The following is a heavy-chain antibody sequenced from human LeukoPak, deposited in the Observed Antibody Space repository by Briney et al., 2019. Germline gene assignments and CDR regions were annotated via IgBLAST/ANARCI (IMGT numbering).Heavy chain of an antibody. V-gene: IGHV4-4*07. CDR3: ARHRSVGGTPGELDY. J-gene: IGHJ4*02. CDR2: IYGSGST. CDR1: GGSISGYY. Sequence: PSETLSLTCTVSGGSISGYYWSWIRQPAGKGLEWIGRIYGSGSTNYNPSLGGRATVSADTSKNKVSLKLNSVTAADTAVYYCARHRSVGGTPGELDYWGQGTLVTVSS. D-gene: IGHD1-26*01.